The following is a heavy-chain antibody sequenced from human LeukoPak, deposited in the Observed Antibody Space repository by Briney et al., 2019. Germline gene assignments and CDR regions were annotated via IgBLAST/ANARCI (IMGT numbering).Heavy chain of an antibody. D-gene: IGHD6-13*01. Sequence: QAGGSLRLSCAASGFTFSSYAMSWVRQAPGKGLEWVSAISGSGGSTYYADSVKGRFTISRDSSKNTLYLQMNSLRAEDTAVYYCAKGSAGQQLGMYGYWGQGTLVTVSS. CDR2: ISGSGGST. V-gene: IGHV3-23*01. CDR3: AKGSAGQQLGMYGY. J-gene: IGHJ4*02. CDR1: GFTFSSYA.